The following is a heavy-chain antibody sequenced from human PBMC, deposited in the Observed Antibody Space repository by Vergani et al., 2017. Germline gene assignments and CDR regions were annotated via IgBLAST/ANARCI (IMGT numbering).Heavy chain of an antibody. CDR1: GGSISSYY. CDR2: IYTSGST. V-gene: IGHV4-4*07. J-gene: IGHJ4*02. CDR3: ARGGSGMLWRPFDY. Sequence: QVQLQESGPGLVKPSQTLSLTCTVSGGSISSYYWSWIRQPAGKGLEWIGRIYTSGSTNYNPSLKSRVTISVDTSKNQFSLKLSSVTAADTAVYYCARGGSGMLWRPFDYWGQGTLVTVSS. D-gene: IGHD3-16*01.